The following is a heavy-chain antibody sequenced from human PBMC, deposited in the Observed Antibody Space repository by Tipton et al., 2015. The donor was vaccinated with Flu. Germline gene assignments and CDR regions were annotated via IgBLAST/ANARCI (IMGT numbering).Heavy chain of an antibody. V-gene: IGHV4-39*07. CDR1: GGSISNSSYY. CDR3: ARDLDGGFWSGYYSSSPWVDV. Sequence: TLSLTCTVSGGSISNSSYYWGWIRQPPGKGLEWIGSIYYSGSTYYNPSLKSRVTISVDTSKNQFSLKLSSVTAADTAVYYCARDLDGGFWSGYYSSSPWVDVWGQGTTVTVSS. J-gene: IGHJ6*02. D-gene: IGHD3-3*01. CDR2: IYYSGST.